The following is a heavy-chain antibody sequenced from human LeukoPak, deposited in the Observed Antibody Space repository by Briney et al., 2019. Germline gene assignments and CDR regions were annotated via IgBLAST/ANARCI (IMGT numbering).Heavy chain of an antibody. CDR2: IYYSGST. CDR1: GGSISSSSYY. CDR3: ARLNYYGSGSYQPLDAFDI. Sequence: PSETLSLTCTVSGGSISSSSYYWGWIRQPPGKGLEWIGSIYYSGSTYYNPSLKSRVTISVDTSKNQFSLKLTSVTAADTAVYYCARLNYYGSGSYQPLDAFDIWGQGTMVTVSS. D-gene: IGHD3-10*01. J-gene: IGHJ3*02. V-gene: IGHV4-39*07.